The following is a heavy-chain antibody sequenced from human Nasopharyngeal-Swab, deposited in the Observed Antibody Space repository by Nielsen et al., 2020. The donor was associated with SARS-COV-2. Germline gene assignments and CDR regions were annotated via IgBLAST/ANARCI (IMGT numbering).Heavy chain of an antibody. CDR2: IIPIFGTA. Sequence: SVKVSCKASGGTFSSYAISWVRQAPGQGLEWMGGIIPIFGTANYAQKFQGRVTITADESTSTAYMELSSLRSEDTAVYYCLWSPTGDLTWYFDLWGRGTLVTVSP. V-gene: IGHV1-69*13. J-gene: IGHJ2*01. CDR3: LWSPTGDLTWYFDL. D-gene: IGHD7-27*01. CDR1: GGTFSSYA.